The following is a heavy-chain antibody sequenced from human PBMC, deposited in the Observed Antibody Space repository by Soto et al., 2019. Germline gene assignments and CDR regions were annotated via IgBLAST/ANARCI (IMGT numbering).Heavy chain of an antibody. CDR2: VYYSVSS. J-gene: IGHJ5*02. D-gene: IGHD2-8*01. CDR1: GDSISGGASF. CDR3: AKLSCTSSTCYFPGWFDP. Sequence: PSDTLSLTCTVSGDSISGGASFWSWIRQPPGKGLEWIANVYYSVSSYYNPSLKSRLTISVDTTKNQFSLQLKSMTAADTAVYYCAKLSCTSSTCYFPGWFDPWGQGTLVTVSS. V-gene: IGHV4-30-4*02.